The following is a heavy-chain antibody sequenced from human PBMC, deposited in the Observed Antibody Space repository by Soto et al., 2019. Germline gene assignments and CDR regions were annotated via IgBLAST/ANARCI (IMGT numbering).Heavy chain of an antibody. CDR1: GFTFSSYL. D-gene: IGHD5-12*01. Sequence: EVQLVESGGGLVQPGGSLRLSCAASGFTFSSYLMHWVRQAPGEGLVWVSRINSDGSNTTYADSVKGRFTTSRDNAKNPLVLQMNSLRGEDTAVYYCARHVAVATISWGTYGMDVWGQGTTVTVSS. CDR3: ARHVAVATISWGTYGMDV. V-gene: IGHV3-74*01. CDR2: INSDGSNT. J-gene: IGHJ6*02.